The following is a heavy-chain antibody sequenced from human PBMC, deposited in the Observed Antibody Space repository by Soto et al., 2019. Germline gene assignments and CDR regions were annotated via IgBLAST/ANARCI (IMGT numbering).Heavy chain of an antibody. D-gene: IGHD6-13*01. CDR3: TRVRLGSSPSSDY. CDR2: IKNKANSYTT. CDR1: GFTFSDHY. Sequence: EVQWMESGGGLVQPEGSLRLSCAASGFTFSDHYRDWVRQAPGKGLEWVGRIKNKANSYTTEYAAPVKGRFIISRDDSKNSVFLQRNRLKTDDTAVYYRTRVRLGSSPSSDYWGQGILVTVSS. J-gene: IGHJ4*01. V-gene: IGHV3-72*01.